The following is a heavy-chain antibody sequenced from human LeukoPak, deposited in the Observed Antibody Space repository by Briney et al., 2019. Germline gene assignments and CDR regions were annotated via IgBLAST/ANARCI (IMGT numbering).Heavy chain of an antibody. D-gene: IGHD3-10*01. CDR3: ARGLGELPDTGAPFDY. V-gene: IGHV1-8*01. CDR2: MNPNSGNT. Sequence: ASVKVSCKASGYTFTSYDINWVRQATGQGLEWMGWMNPNSGNTGYAQKFQGRVTMTRNTSISTAYMELSSLRSEDTAVYYCARGLGELPDTGAPFDYWGQGTLVTVSS. J-gene: IGHJ4*02. CDR1: GYTFTSYD.